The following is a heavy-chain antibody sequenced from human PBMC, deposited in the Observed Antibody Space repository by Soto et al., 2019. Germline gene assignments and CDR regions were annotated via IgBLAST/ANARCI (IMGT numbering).Heavy chain of an antibody. Sequence: QVQLVESGGGVVQPGRSLRLSCAASGFTFSRYGMHWVRQAPGKGLEWVAVIWYAGSNKYYADSVKGRFTISRDKSKNTLYLQMNSLRAEDTAVYYCARNRGGCSGGSCYSGMYYWGQGTLVTVSS. CDR1: GFTFSRYG. V-gene: IGHV3-33*01. J-gene: IGHJ4*02. CDR3: ARNRGGCSGGSCYSGMYY. D-gene: IGHD2-15*01. CDR2: IWYAGSNK.